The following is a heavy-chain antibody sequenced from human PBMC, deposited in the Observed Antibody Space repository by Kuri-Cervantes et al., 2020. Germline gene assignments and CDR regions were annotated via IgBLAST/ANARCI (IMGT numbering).Heavy chain of an antibody. V-gene: IGHV7-4-1*02. D-gene: IGHD3-22*01. J-gene: IGHJ4*02. Sequence: ASVKVSCKASGYSFTNYAMNWVRQAPGQGLEWMGWINTNTGNPTYAQGFTGRFVFSLDTSVSTAYLQISSLKAEDTAVYYCARAEYYYDSSGYYLTDFDYWGQGTLVTVSS. CDR2: INTNTGNP. CDR1: GYSFTNYA. CDR3: ARAEYYYDSSGYYLTDFDY.